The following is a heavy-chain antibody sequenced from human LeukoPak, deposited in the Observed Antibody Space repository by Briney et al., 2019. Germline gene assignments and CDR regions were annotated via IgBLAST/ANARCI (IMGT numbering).Heavy chain of an antibody. V-gene: IGHV4-59*13. CDR2: IYYKGDT. Sequence: SETLSLTCTVSGASISDYFWSWIRQSPGKGLGWIGYIYYKGDTNYNPSLTSRVTISMNTSKNQFSLKLKSVTSADTAVYYCARDRRYCTGGTCYLDPYFDYWGQGTLVTVSS. CDR1: GASISDYF. J-gene: IGHJ4*02. CDR3: ARDRRYCTGGTCYLDPYFDY. D-gene: IGHD2-8*02.